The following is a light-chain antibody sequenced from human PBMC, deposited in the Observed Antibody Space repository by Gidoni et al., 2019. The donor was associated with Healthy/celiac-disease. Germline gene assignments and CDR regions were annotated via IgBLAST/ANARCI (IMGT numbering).Light chain of an antibody. Sequence: EIVMTQSPATLSVSPGERATLSCRASQSVSSNLAWHQQKPGQAPRLLIYGASTRATGIPARFSGSGSGTEFTLTISSLQSEDFAVYYCQQYNNWFATFGQGTKVEIK. V-gene: IGKV3-15*01. CDR1: QSVSSN. J-gene: IGKJ1*01. CDR2: GAS. CDR3: QQYNNWFAT.